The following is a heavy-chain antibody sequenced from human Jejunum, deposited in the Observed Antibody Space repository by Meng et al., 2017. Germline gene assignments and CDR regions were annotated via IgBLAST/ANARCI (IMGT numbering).Heavy chain of an antibody. CDR1: GESVSSSRAA. D-gene: IGHD2-8*01. V-gene: IGHV6-1*01. J-gene: IGHJ4*02. CDR2: TYYRSRWYS. Sequence: PCAIPGESVSSSRAAWNWIRQSPSRGLEWLGRTYYRSRWYSEYTTSVRSRVTINADTSKNQFSLQLDSVTPEDTAVYYCAREPNYYASFEDWVQGNLVTVYS. CDR3: AREPNYYASFED.